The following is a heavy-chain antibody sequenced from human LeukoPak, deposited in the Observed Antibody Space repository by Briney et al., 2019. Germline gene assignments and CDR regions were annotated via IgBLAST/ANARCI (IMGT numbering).Heavy chain of an antibody. CDR1: GYSFTSYW. Sequence: GESLKISCKGSGYSFTSYWIAWVRQMPGKGLEWMGIIYPGDTDTRYSPSFQGQVTISADKSINTAYLQWSSLKASDTAMYYCARGQSFEYSRTDLDYWGQGTLVTVSS. CDR2: IYPGDTDT. J-gene: IGHJ4*02. D-gene: IGHD6-6*01. V-gene: IGHV5-51*01. CDR3: ARGQSFEYSRTDLDY.